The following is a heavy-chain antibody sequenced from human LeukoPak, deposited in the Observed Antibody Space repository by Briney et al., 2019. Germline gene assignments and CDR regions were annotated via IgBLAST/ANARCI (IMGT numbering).Heavy chain of an antibody. CDR3: AKESYSSLVYYYYYMDV. D-gene: IGHD6-6*01. V-gene: IGHV3-74*01. CDR2: INTDGSST. Sequence: PGGSLRLSCAASGFTFSSYWMHWVRQAPGRGLVWVSRINTDGSSTSYADSVKGRFTISRDNSKNTLYLQMNSLRAEDTAVYYCAKESYSSLVYYYYYMDVWGKGTTVTVSS. J-gene: IGHJ6*03. CDR1: GFTFSSYW.